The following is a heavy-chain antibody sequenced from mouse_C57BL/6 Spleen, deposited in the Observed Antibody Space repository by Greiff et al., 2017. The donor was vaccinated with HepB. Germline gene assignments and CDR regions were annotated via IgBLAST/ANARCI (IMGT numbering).Heavy chain of an antibody. D-gene: IGHD2-4*01. CDR1: GYTFTSYG. V-gene: IGHV1-81*01. J-gene: IGHJ2*01. CDR2: IYPRSGNT. Sequence: QVHVKQSGAELARPGASVKLSCKASGYTFTSYGISWVKQRTGQGLEWIGEIYPRSGNTYYNEKFKGKATLTAYKSSSTAYMELRSLTSEDSAVYFCARRSEYDEGNYWGQGTTLTVSS. CDR3: ARRSEYDEGNY.